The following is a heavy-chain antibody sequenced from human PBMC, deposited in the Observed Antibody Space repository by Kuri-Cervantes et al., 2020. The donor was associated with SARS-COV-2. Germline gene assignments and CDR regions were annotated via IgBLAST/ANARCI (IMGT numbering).Heavy chain of an antibody. J-gene: IGHJ4*01. Sequence: GESLKISCAASGFTFTSYSLNWVRQAPGKGLEWLSYITRSGSTLHYADSVKGRFTISRDNAKNLLFLQMNSLRDEDKAVYYCARDSGGDGGDLYFDFWGQGTLVTVSS. CDR1: GFTFTSYS. D-gene: IGHD3-16*01. CDR2: ITRSGSTL. V-gene: IGHV3-48*02. CDR3: ARDSGGDGGDLYFDF.